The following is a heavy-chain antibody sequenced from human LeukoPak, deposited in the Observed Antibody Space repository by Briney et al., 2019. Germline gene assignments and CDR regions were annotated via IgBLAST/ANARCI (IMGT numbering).Heavy chain of an antibody. CDR1: GYTFTSYG. V-gene: IGHV1-18*01. CDR3: ARDIVVVPAAYWFDP. J-gene: IGHJ5*02. D-gene: IGHD2-2*01. Sequence: ASVKVSCKASGYTFTSYGISWVRQAPGQGLEWMGWISAYNGNTNYAQKLQGRVTMTTDTSTSTAYMELRSLRSDDTAVYYCARDIVVVPAAYWFDPWGQGTLVTVSS. CDR2: ISAYNGNT.